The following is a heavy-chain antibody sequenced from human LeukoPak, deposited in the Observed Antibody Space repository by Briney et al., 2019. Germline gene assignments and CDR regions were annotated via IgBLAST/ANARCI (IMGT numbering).Heavy chain of an antibody. CDR3: ARVGWVLRYAFDI. Sequence: GGSLRLSCEASGFSLSSYDMKWVRQAPGKGLEWVSHFSSRCRKIYYEGSVKGRFSISRDNAKYSLYLPMNSLRAEDTAVYYCARVGWVLRYAFDIWGQGTMVSVSS. CDR2: FSSRCRKI. CDR1: GFSLSSYD. V-gene: IGHV3-48*03. J-gene: IGHJ3*02. D-gene: IGHD3-16*01.